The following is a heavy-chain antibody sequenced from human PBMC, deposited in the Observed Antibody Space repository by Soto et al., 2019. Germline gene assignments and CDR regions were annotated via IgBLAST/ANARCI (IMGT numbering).Heavy chain of an antibody. CDR1: GFTFSSYG. Sequence: QVQLVESGGGVVQPGRSLRLSYAASGFTFSSYGMHWVRQAPGKGLEWVAVISYDGSNKYYADSVKGRFTISRDNSKNTLYLQMNSLRAEDTAVYYCAKDDRYSGYGGFDYWGQGTLVTVSS. CDR2: ISYDGSNK. V-gene: IGHV3-30*18. CDR3: AKDDRYSGYGGFDY. D-gene: IGHD5-12*01. J-gene: IGHJ4*02.